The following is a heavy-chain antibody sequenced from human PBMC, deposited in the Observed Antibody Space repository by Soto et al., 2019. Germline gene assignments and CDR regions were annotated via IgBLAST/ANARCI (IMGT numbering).Heavy chain of an antibody. V-gene: IGHV4-34*01. CDR1: GGSFSGYY. D-gene: IGHD2-21*01. J-gene: IGHJ5*02. Sequence: QVQLQQWGAGLLKPSETLSLTCAVYGGSFSGYYWSWIRQPPGKGLAWIGEINHSGSTNYNPSLKGRGTISVDTSKNQFSLKLSSVTAADTAVYYCARGAYCGGGPGCWFDPWGQGTLVTVSS. CDR3: ARGAYCGGGPGCWFDP. CDR2: INHSGST.